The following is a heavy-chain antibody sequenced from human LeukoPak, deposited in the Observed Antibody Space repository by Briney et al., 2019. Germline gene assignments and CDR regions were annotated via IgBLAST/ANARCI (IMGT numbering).Heavy chain of an antibody. J-gene: IGHJ4*02. CDR2: IYYSGST. Sequence: SETLSLTCSVSGGSIGSHYWSWIRQPPGKGLEWIGYIYYSGSTKYNPSLKSRVTISVDTSKNQFSLKLSSVTAADTAVYYCARGEGATGNFDYWGQGTLVTVSS. D-gene: IGHD1-26*01. V-gene: IGHV4-59*08. CDR3: ARGEGATGNFDY. CDR1: GGSIGSHY.